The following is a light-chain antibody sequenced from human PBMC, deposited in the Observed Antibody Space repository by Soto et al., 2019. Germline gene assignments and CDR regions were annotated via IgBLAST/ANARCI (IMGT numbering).Light chain of an antibody. Sequence: QSALTQPRSVSGSPGQSVTISCTGTSSDVGGYNYVSWYQQHPGKAPKLMIYDVTTRPSGVPDRFSGSKSGNTASLTISGLQAEDEADYYCCSHAGSSAVFGTGTKVNV. CDR2: DVT. V-gene: IGLV2-11*01. CDR1: SSDVGGYNY. J-gene: IGLJ1*01. CDR3: CSHAGSSAV.